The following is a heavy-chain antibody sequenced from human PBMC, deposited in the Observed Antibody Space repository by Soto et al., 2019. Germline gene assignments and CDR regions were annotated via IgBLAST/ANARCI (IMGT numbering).Heavy chain of an antibody. V-gene: IGHV1-2*02. J-gene: IGHJ5*02. CDR3: AREGAAIAARVVWFDP. CDR1: GYTFTGYY. Sequence: QVQLVQSGAEVKKSGASVKVSCKASGYTFTGYYMHWVRQAPGQGLEWMGWINPNSGGTNYAQKFQGRVTMTRDTSITTAYMELSRLRSDDTAVYYCAREGAAIAARVVWFDPWGQGTLVTVSS. D-gene: IGHD6-6*01. CDR2: INPNSGGT.